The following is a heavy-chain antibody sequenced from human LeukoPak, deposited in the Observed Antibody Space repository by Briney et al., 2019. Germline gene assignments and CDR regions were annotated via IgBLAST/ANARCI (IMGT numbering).Heavy chain of an antibody. CDR1: GYTFSDLW. J-gene: IGHJ6*02. V-gene: IGHV5-51*01. CDR3: ARQDDSSGYQYYYYYGMDV. Sequence: GESLKISCQASGYTFSDLWIGWVRQMPGKGLEWMGIIYPGDSDTRYSPSFQGQVTISADKSISTAYLQWSSLKASDTAMYYCARQDDSSGYQYYYYYGMDVWGQGTTVTVSS. D-gene: IGHD3-22*01. CDR2: IYPGDSDT.